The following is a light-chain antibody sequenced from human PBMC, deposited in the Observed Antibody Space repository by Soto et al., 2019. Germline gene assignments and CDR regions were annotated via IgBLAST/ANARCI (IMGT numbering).Light chain of an antibody. V-gene: IGKV1-5*01. J-gene: IGKJ1*01. Sequence: DIQMTQSPSTLSASLVDRVTITCRASQSISRWLAWYQQKPGKAPKLLISDVSNLERGVPSRFSGSGSGPEFTLTISSLETDDVATYYCQQYSSYASFGQGTKV. CDR1: QSISRW. CDR3: QQYSSYAS. CDR2: DVS.